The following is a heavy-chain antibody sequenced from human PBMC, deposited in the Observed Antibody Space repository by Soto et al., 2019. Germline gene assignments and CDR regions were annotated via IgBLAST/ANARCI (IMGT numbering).Heavy chain of an antibody. CDR1: GGSFSGYY. Sequence: SETLSLTCAVYGGSFSGYYWSWIRQPPGKGLEWIGEINHSGSTNYNPSLKSRVTISVDTSKNQFSLKLSSVTAADTAVYYCARVVYRYSFYDFSYYYYDMYVCGKGTTVPVSS. V-gene: IGHV4-34*01. D-gene: IGHD5-12*01. CDR2: INHSGST. CDR3: ARVVYRYSFYDFSYYYYDMYV. J-gene: IGHJ6*03.